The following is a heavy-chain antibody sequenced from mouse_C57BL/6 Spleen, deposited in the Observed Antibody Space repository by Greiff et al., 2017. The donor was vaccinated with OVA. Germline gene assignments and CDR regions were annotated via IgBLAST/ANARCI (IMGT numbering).Heavy chain of an antibody. CDR2: ISNLAYSI. D-gene: IGHD1-1*01. CDR1: GFTFSDYG. V-gene: IGHV5-15*04. CDR3: ARRGITTAVALNWYFDV. J-gene: IGHJ1*03. Sequence: EVQLVESGGGLVQPGGSLKLSCAASGFTFSDYGMAWVRQAPRKGPEWVAFISNLAYSIYYADTVTGRFPISRENAKHTLYREMSSLMSEDTAMYYCARRGITTAVALNWYFDVWGTGTTVTASS.